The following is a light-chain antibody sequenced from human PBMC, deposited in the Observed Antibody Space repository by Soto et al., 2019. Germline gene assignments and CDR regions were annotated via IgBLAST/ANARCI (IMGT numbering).Light chain of an antibody. CDR2: GNS. J-gene: IGLJ3*02. CDR3: QSYDSSLSGNWV. Sequence: QPVLTQPPSVSGAPGQRVTISCTGSSSNIGADYHVHWYQQLPGTAPKLLIYGNSNRPSGVPDRFSGSKSGTSASLAITGLQAEDEADYYCQSYDSSLSGNWVFGGGTKLTVL. V-gene: IGLV1-40*01. CDR1: SSNIGADYH.